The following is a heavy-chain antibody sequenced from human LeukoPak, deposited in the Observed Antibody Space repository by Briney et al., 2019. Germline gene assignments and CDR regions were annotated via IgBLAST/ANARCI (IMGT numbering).Heavy chain of an antibody. CDR2: INHEGGGI. J-gene: IGHJ6*02. CDR1: GFTFSESW. V-gene: IGHV3-7*01. CDR3: ATYINWVAGDV. D-gene: IGHD1-1*01. Sequence: GGSLKLSCAASGFTFSESWMTWVRQVPGQGLEWVAHINHEGGGIQYVDSVKGRFTISRDNAKGSVYLQMNSLRAEDTAIYHCATYINWVAGDVWGQGTTVIVSS.